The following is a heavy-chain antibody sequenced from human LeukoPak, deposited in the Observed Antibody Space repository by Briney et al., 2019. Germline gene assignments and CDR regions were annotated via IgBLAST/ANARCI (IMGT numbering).Heavy chain of an antibody. CDR3: ARVEIVNWFDP. V-gene: IGHV4-4*07. J-gene: IGHJ5*02. D-gene: IGHD2-2*03. Sequence: KSSETLSLTCTVSGGSITSYYWSWIRQPAGKGLEWIGRIHTTGSTNYNPSLKSRVTMSVDTSKNQFSLKLSSVTAADTAVYYCARVEIVNWFDPWGQGTLVTVSS. CDR1: GGSITSYY. CDR2: IHTTGST.